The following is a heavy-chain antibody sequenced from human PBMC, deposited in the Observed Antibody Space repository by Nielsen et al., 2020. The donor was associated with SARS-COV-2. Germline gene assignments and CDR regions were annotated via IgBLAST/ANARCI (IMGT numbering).Heavy chain of an antibody. CDR3: ARDGPLDGDYNYYYYGMDV. Sequence: GESLKISCAASGFTFRSYDMHWVRQTAGKGLEWISAIGSAGDTYSPDSVKGRFTISRDNSKNTLYLQMNSLRAEDTAVYYCARDGPLDGDYNYYYYGMDVWGQGTTVTVSS. D-gene: IGHD4-17*01. J-gene: IGHJ6*02. CDR2: IGSAGDT. V-gene: IGHV3-13*01. CDR1: GFTFRSYD.